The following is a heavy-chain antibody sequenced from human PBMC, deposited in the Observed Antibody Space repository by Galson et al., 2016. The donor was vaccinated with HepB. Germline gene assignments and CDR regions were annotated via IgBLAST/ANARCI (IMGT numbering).Heavy chain of an antibody. Sequence: SVKVSCKASGYTFTSYGFSWVRQAPGQGLEWMGWISAYSGNTNYAQKVQGRVTMTTDTSTNTAYMELRSLRSDETAVYYCARDTYCTSTSSCYLPDAFDIWGQGTMVTVSS. CDR2: ISAYSGNT. J-gene: IGHJ3*02. CDR3: ARDTYCTSTSSCYLPDAFDI. CDR1: GYTFTSYG. V-gene: IGHV1-18*04. D-gene: IGHD2-2*01.